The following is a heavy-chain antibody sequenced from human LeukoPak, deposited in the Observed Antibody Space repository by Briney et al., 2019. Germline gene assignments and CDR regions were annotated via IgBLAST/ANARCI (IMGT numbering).Heavy chain of an antibody. V-gene: IGHV4-34*01. D-gene: IGHD2-2*02. J-gene: IGHJ6*02. Sequence: SETLSLTCAVYGGSFSGYYWSWIRQPPGKGLEWIGGINHSGSTNYNPSLKSRVTISVDTSKNQFSLKLSSVTAADTAVYYCARLDIVVVPAAIRYYYYGMDVWGQGTTVTVSS. CDR3: ARLDIVVVPAAIRYYYYGMDV. CDR2: INHSGST. CDR1: GGSFSGYY.